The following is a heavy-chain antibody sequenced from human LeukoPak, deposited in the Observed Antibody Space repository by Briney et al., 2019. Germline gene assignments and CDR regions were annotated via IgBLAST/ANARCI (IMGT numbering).Heavy chain of an antibody. CDR1: GGSISSGSYY. Sequence: SETLSPTCSVSGGSISSGSYYWSWIRQPAGTGLEWIGRIYTSGTTYYNPSLKSRVSIPVDTSKNQFSLRLNSVTAADTAVYYCTRESGNTFVRGARYYSFYMDVWGTGTTVTVSS. V-gene: IGHV4-61*02. J-gene: IGHJ6*03. D-gene: IGHD3-10*01. CDR2: IYTSGTT. CDR3: TRESGNTFVRGARYYSFYMDV.